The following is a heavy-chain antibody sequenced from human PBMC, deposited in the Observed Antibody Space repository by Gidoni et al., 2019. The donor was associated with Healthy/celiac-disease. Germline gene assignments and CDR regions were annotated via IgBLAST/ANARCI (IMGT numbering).Heavy chain of an antibody. J-gene: IGHJ6*02. D-gene: IGHD4-17*01. Sequence: EVQLVESGGGLVQPGGSLRLSCAASVFTFSSYAMSWVRQAPGKGLEWVSAISGSGGSTYYADSVKGRFTISRDNSKNTLYLQMNSLRAEDTAVYYCAKSPRGGDYVTGFYYGMDVWGQGTTVTVSS. V-gene: IGHV3-23*04. CDR3: AKSPRGGDYVTGFYYGMDV. CDR2: ISGSGGST. CDR1: VFTFSSYA.